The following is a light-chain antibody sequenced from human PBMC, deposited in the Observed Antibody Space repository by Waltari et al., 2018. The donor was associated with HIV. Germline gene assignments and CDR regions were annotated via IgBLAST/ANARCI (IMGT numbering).Light chain of an antibody. CDR2: DDD. Sequence: SYVLTPPPSLSVAPGQTATITCGGDTIGRKSVHWYQQKPGQAPILVIFDDDDRPSGIPGVLSGANAGNTATLTITRVEDGHEADYYCQVWDMDADLPIFGGGTTLTVL. CDR3: QVWDMDADLPI. J-gene: IGLJ2*01. CDR1: TIGRKS. V-gene: IGLV3-21*02.